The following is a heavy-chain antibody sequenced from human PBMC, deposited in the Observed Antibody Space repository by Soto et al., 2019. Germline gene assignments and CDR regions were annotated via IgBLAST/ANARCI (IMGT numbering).Heavy chain of an antibody. CDR3: VRERAPFDAFDV. V-gene: IGHV3-33*01. CDR1: GFTFSRHG. Sequence: GGSLRLSCAASGFTFSRHGMHWVRQAPGKGLEWVAVIWSDGINKFYADSVKGRFTFSRDNSKNTLYLRMDGLRGEDTAVYYCVRERAPFDAFDVWGQGTMVTVSS. CDR2: IWSDGINK. J-gene: IGHJ3*01.